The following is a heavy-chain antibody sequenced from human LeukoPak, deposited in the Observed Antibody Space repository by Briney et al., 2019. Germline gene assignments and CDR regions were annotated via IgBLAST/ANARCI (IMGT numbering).Heavy chain of an antibody. CDR2: IHPNSGGT. Sequence: GASVKVSCKASGYTFTSYYMHWVRQAPGQGLEWMGWIHPNSGGTNYVQKFQGRVTMTRDTSISTAYMELSRLRSDDTAVYYCAGTLPATTELPYYWGQGTLVTVSS. CDR1: GYTFTSYY. J-gene: IGHJ4*02. CDR3: AGTLPATTELPYY. V-gene: IGHV1-2*02. D-gene: IGHD2-2*01.